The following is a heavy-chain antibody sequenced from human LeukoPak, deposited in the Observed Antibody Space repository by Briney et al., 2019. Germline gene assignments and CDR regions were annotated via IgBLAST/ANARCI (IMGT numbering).Heavy chain of an antibody. CDR3: AKAREDTYYYDSSGYYFATPLDY. CDR2: INWNSDSI. V-gene: IGHV3-9*01. D-gene: IGHD3-22*01. J-gene: IGHJ4*02. CDR1: GFTFDDYA. Sequence: GGSLRLSCAVSGFTFDDYAMHWVRQVPGKGLEWVSGINWNSDSIGYADSVKGRFTTSRDNAKNSLYLQMNSLRAEDTAFYYCAKAREDTYYYDSSGYYFATPLDYWGQGTLVTVSS.